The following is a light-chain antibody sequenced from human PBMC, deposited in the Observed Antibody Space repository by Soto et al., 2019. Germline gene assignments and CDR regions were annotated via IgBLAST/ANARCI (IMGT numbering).Light chain of an antibody. CDR3: QQYGSSPRT. CDR1: QSVSSNF. V-gene: IGKV3-20*01. J-gene: IGKJ1*01. Sequence: EIVLTQSPGTLSLSPGERATLSCRASQSVSSNFLAWYQQKPGQAPRLLIYGASKRATGIPDRFSGSGSGTDFTLTISRLEPEDFAVYYCQQYGSSPRTFGQ. CDR2: GAS.